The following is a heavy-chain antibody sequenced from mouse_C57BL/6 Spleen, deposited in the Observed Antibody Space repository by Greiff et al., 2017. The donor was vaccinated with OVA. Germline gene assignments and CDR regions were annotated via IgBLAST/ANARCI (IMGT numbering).Heavy chain of an antibody. CDR1: GFTFSDYG. Sequence: EVKLMESGGGLVKPGGSLKLSCAASGFTFSDYGMHWVRQAPEKGLEWVAYISSGSSTIYYADTVKGRFTISRANAKNTLFLQMTSLRSEDTAIYYCARHYSNPIADWGQGTLVTVSA. V-gene: IGHV5-17*01. D-gene: IGHD2-5*01. CDR2: ISSGSSTI. J-gene: IGHJ3*01. CDR3: ARHYSNPIAD.